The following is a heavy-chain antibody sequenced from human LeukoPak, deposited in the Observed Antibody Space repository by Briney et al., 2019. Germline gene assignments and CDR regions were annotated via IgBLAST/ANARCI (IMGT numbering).Heavy chain of an antibody. V-gene: IGHV5-51*01. CDR1: GYSFTDYW. J-gene: IGHJ4*02. CDR2: VYPGDSDT. Sequence: GESLKISCKGSGYSFTDYWIGWVRQMPEKGLEWMGIVYPGDSDTRYSPSFQGQVTISADKSISTAYLQWSSLKASDTAMYYCERADCSGGSCSVGLKYWGQGTLVTVSS. D-gene: IGHD2-15*01. CDR3: ERADCSGGSCSVGLKY.